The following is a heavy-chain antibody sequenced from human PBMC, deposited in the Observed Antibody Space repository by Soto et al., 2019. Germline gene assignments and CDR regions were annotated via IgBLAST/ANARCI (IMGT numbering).Heavy chain of an antibody. J-gene: IGHJ6*02. CDR1: GFTFSSYS. D-gene: IGHD6-19*01. Sequence: GGSLRLSCAASGFTFSSYSMNWVRQAPGKGLEWVSSISSSSSYIYYADSVKGRFTISRDNAKNSLYLQMNSLRAEDTAVYYCARDREYSSGWYTYYYYYSMDVWGQGTTVTVSS. CDR3: ARDREYSSGWYTYYYYYSMDV. CDR2: ISSSSSYI. V-gene: IGHV3-21*01.